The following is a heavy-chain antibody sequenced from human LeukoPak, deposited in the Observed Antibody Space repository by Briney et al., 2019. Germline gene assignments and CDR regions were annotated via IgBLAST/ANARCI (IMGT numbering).Heavy chain of an antibody. J-gene: IGHJ4*02. CDR3: ARGRYSYGHAFDS. Sequence: SGGSLRLSCAASGFTFDDYVMHWVRQPPGKGLEWVSGINWDAGNIGYADSVKGRFTISRDNAKNSLYLQINSLRVEDTALYHCARGRYSYGHAFDSWGQGTVVPVSS. CDR1: GFTFDDYV. V-gene: IGHV3-20*01. D-gene: IGHD5-18*01. CDR2: INWDAGNI.